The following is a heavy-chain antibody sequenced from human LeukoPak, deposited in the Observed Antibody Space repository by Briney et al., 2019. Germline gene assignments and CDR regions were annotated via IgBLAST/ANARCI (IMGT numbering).Heavy chain of an antibody. CDR1: GGSLSSYY. CDR2: IYYSTTT. J-gene: IGHJ4*02. V-gene: IGHV4-59*01. CDR3: ATLGPNYFDY. D-gene: IGHD3-10*01. Sequence: SGTLSLTCTVSGGSLSSYYWGWSRQPPGRGLEWIGYIYYSTTTNYNPSLQSPVTIAVTTSKNQSSLKLTSAPPADTAVYYCATLGPNYFDYWGQGTLVTVSS.